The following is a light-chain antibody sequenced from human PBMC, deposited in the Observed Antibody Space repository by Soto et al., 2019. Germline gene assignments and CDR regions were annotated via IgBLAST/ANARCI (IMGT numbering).Light chain of an antibody. Sequence: IQMTQSPSTLSASVGDTVTITCRASQNIYKWLAWYQQKPGKAPNLLISDASTLESGVPSRFSGSGSGTDFTLTISSLQSADVASYYCQQSNSYPWTFGQGTNVEIK. V-gene: IGKV1-5*01. CDR3: QQSNSYPWT. CDR1: QNIYKW. CDR2: DAS. J-gene: IGKJ1*01.